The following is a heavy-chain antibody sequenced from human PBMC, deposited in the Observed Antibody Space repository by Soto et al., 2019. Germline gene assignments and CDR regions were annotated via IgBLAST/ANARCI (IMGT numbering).Heavy chain of an antibody. CDR2: IYYSGST. J-gene: IGHJ4*02. CDR1: GGYISSYY. CDR3: ARAFGSTMPSLF. V-gene: IGHV4-59*01. D-gene: IGHD2-2*01. Sequence: QVQLQESGPGLVKPSETLSLTCTASGGYISSYYWTWIRPPPGKGLEWIGYIYYSGSTNYNPSLKSRVTMSIDTSKNQFSLKLSSVTAADTAVYYCARAFGSTMPSLFWGQGTLVTVSS.